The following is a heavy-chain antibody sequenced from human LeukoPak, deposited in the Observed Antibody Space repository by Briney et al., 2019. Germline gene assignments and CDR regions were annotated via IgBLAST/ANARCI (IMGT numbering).Heavy chain of an antibody. CDR3: ARDDWNYVGLGY. D-gene: IGHD1-7*01. J-gene: IGHJ4*02. V-gene: IGHV1-69*13. CDR2: IIPSFGTA. CDR1: GVTLSTFAYYA. Sequence: SVKVSCKASGVTLSTFAYYAITWVRQAPGQGLEWMGGIIPSFGTANYAQKFQGRVTITADESTSTAYMELSSLRSEDTAVYYCARDDWNYVGLGYWGQGTLVTVSS.